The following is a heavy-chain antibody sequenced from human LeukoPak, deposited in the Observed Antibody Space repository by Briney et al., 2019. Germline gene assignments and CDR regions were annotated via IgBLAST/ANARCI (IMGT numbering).Heavy chain of an antibody. Sequence: ASVKVSCKVSGYTLTELSMHWVRQAPGKGLEWMGGFDPEDGETIYAQKFQGRVTMTEDTSTDTAYMELSSLRSEDTAVYYCARDWPPTRITMVRGVPDYWGQGTLVTVSS. D-gene: IGHD3-10*01. J-gene: IGHJ4*02. CDR1: GYTLTELS. CDR2: FDPEDGET. CDR3: ARDWPPTRITMVRGVPDY. V-gene: IGHV1-24*01.